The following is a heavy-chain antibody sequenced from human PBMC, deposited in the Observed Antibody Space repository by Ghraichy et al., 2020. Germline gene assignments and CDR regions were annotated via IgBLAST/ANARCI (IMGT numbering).Heavy chain of an antibody. CDR1: GFTFSSCW. CDR2: IKQDESEK. Sequence: ETLSLTCAASGFTFSSCWMNWVRQAPGKGLEWVANIKQDESEKYYVDSVKGRFTISRDNAKNSLYLQMNSLKPEDTAVYYCVRGSGWLTASWGQGTLVTVSS. V-gene: IGHV3-7*01. D-gene: IGHD6-19*01. J-gene: IGHJ5*02. CDR3: VRGSGWLTAS.